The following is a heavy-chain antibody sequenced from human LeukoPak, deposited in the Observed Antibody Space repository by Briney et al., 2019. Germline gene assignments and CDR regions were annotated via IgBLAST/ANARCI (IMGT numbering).Heavy chain of an antibody. V-gene: IGHV3-23*01. Sequence: GGSLRLSCAASGFTFSSYAMSWVRQAPGKGLEWVSAISGSGGSTYYADSVKGRFTISRDNSKNTLYLQMNSLRAEDTAVYYCAKGDSYYDNGGDDYWGQGTLVTVSS. CDR1: GFTFSSYA. CDR3: AKGDSYYDNGGDDY. D-gene: IGHD3-22*01. CDR2: ISGSGGST. J-gene: IGHJ4*02.